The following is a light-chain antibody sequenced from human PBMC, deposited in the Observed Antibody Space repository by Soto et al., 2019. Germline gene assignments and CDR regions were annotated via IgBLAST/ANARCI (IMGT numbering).Light chain of an antibody. CDR3: QQYDRFPYT. Sequence: DIQMTQSPSTLSASVGDTVTITCRASQSISNWLAWYQQKPGQAPKLLIHKASTLESGVPSRFSGSGSGTEFTLTLSSLQPDDFATFYCQQYDRFPYTFGQGTKLE. CDR1: QSISNW. J-gene: IGKJ2*01. CDR2: KAS. V-gene: IGKV1-5*03.